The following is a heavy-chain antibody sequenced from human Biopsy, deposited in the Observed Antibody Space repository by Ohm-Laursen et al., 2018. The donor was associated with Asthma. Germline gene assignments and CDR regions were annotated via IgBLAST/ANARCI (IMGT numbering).Heavy chain of an antibody. CDR1: GYTFNSAG. CDR3: ARAVDYSHYYGIDV. Sequence: VASVKASCKTSGYTFNSAGITWVRQAPGQGLEWMGWISVYNGITKVAQKLQDRVTMITDTSTSTAYMELRSLRSDDTAVYFCARAVDYSHYYGIDVWGQGTTVTVS. J-gene: IGHJ6*02. D-gene: IGHD3-10*01. CDR2: ISVYNGIT. V-gene: IGHV1-18*01.